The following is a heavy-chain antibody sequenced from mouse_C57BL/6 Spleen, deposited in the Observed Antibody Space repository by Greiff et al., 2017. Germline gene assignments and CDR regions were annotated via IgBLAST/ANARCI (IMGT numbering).Heavy chain of an antibody. CDR1: GFNIKDDY. Sequence: EVQLQQSGAELVRPGASVKLSCTASGFNIKDDYMHWVKQRPEQGLEWIGWIDPENGDTEYASKFQGKATITADTSSNTAYLQLSSLTSEDTAVYYCTLYGNLGNYWGQGTTLTVSS. J-gene: IGHJ2*01. CDR3: TLYGNLGNY. V-gene: IGHV14-4*01. D-gene: IGHD2-1*01. CDR2: IDPENGDT.